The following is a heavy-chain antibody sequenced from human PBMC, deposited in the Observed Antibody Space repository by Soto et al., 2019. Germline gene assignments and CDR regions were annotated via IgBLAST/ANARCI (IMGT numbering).Heavy chain of an antibody. CDR3: ARDVGILY. V-gene: IGHV3-30-3*01. Sequence: GGSLRLSCAASGFTFSSYAMHWVRQAPGKGLEWVAVISYDGSNKYYADSVKGRFTISRDNSKNTLYLQMNSLRAEDTAVYYCARDVGILYWGQGTLVTVSS. D-gene: IGHD6-13*01. CDR2: ISYDGSNK. J-gene: IGHJ4*02. CDR1: GFTFSSYA.